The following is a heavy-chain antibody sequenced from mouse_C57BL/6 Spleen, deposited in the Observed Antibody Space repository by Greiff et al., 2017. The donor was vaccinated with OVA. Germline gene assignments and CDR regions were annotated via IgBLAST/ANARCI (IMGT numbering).Heavy chain of an antibody. V-gene: IGHV3-6*01. J-gene: IGHJ3*01. CDR1: GYSITSGYY. CDR2: ISYDGST. Sequence: EVKLQESGPGLVKPSQSLSLTCSVTGYSITSGYYWNWIRQFPGNKLEWMGYISYDGSTNYNPSLKNRITITRDTSQNQFYLKLNSVTTEDTATYYCARGNYDYDSWFAYWGQGTLVTVSA. D-gene: IGHD2-4*01. CDR3: ARGNYDYDSWFAY.